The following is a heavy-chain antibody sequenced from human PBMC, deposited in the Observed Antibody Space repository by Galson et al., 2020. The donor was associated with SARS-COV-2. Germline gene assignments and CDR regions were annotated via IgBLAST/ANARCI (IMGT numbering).Heavy chain of an antibody. Sequence: GESLKISCAASGFTFDDYTMHWVRQAPGKGLEWVSLISWDGGSTYYADSVKGRFTISRDNSKNSLYLQMNSLRTEDTALYYCAKDKPPRFSTGGGGMDVWGQGTTVTVSS. V-gene: IGHV3-43*01. CDR1: GFTFDDYT. CDR2: ISWDGGST. CDR3: AKDKPPRFSTGGGGMDV. J-gene: IGHJ6*02. D-gene: IGHD3-3*01.